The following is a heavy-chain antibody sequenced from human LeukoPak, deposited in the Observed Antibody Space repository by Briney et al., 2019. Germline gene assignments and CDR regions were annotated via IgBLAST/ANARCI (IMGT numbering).Heavy chain of an antibody. D-gene: IGHD1-7*01. CDR1: GFTFSSYS. CDR2: ISGSGGST. CDR3: AKSSITGTTPKSWSRPSSKPNWFDP. J-gene: IGHJ5*02. Sequence: PGGSLRLSCAASGFTFSSYSMNWVRQAPGKGLEWVSAISGSGGSTYYADSVKGRFTISRDNSKNTLYLQMNSLRAEDTAVYYCAKSSITGTTPKSWSRPSSKPNWFDPWGQGTLVTVSS. V-gene: IGHV3-23*01.